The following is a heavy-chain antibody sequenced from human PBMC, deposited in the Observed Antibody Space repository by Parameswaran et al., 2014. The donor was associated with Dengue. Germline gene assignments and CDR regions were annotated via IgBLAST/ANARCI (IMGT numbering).Heavy chain of an antibody. D-gene: IGHD4-17*01. CDR3: ARGSTVTSVEFDP. CDR2: LFYGGNT. Sequence: WIRQPPGKGLEWIGSLFYGGNTYYSPSLKSRVTITVDTSKNQFSLRLTSVTAADTAMYYCARGSTVTSVEFDPWGHGTLVTVSS. V-gene: IGHV4-39*01. J-gene: IGHJ5*02.